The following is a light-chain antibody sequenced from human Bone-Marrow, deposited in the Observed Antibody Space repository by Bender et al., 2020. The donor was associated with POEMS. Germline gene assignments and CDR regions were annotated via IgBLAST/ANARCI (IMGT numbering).Light chain of an antibody. Sequence: SYEVTQPPSVSVSPGQTASITCSGDDLGDKYVAWYQQKPGQSPVLVIYQDTKRPSGIPERFSGSNSGNTATLTISGTQAMDEDDYYCQAWDTYSVIFGGGTKLTVL. J-gene: IGLJ2*01. CDR1: DLGDKY. V-gene: IGLV3-1*01. CDR2: QDT. CDR3: QAWDTYSVI.